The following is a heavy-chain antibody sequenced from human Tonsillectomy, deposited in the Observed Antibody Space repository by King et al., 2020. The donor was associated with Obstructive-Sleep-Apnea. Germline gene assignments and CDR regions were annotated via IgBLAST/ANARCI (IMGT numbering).Heavy chain of an antibody. J-gene: IGHJ5*02. D-gene: IGHD2-21*01. V-gene: IGHV3-66*01. CDR3: TKVGQHLGFDP. CDR2: IYSAGSS. Sequence: VQLVESGGGLVQPGGSLRLSCAASGFTVSGNYMSWVRQAPGKGLEWVSVIYSAGSSYYADSLRGRFTISRDFSKNTLYLQINSLSAEDTAVYYCTKVGQHLGFDPWGQGALVTVSS. CDR1: GFTVSGNY.